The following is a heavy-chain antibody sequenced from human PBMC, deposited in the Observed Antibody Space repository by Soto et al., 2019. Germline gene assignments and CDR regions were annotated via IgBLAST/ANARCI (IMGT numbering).Heavy chain of an antibody. V-gene: IGHV3-7*01. D-gene: IGHD2-21*02. CDR3: ARNRWVTLRDY. Sequence: EVQLVESGGGLVQPGGSLRLSCAASGFTFSSYWMSWVRQAPGKGLEWVANTKEDGSEKQYVDTVKGRFTISRDNGENSVYLQMNSLRVEDTSVYYCARNRWVTLRDYWGQGTLVTGSS. CDR1: GFTFSSYW. J-gene: IGHJ4*02. CDR2: TKEDGSEK.